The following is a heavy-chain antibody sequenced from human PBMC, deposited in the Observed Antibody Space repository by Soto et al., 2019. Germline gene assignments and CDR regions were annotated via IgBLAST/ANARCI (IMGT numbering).Heavy chain of an antibody. Sequence: VGSLRLSCAASGVTFSSYGMHWVRQAPGKGLEWVAVIWYDGSDKYYADSVKGRFTISRDNSKNTLYLQMNSLRAEDTDVYYCARGGATDFDYWGQGTLVTVSS. D-gene: IGHD1-26*01. V-gene: IGHV3-33*01. CDR3: ARGGATDFDY. CDR1: GVTFSSYG. CDR2: IWYDGSDK. J-gene: IGHJ4*02.